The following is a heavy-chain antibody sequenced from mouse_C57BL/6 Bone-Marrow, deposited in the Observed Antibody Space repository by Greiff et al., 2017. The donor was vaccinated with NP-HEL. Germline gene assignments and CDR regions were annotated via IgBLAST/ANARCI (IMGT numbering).Heavy chain of an antibody. J-gene: IGHJ4*01. D-gene: IGHD2-2*01. CDR3: AVLLWLPYYAMDY. CDR1: GFNIKDYY. V-gene: IGHV14-2*01. CDR2: IDPEDGET. Sequence: VQLKESGAELVKPGASVKLSCTASGFNIKDYYMHWVKQRTEQGLEWIGRIDPEDGETKYAPTFQGKATITADTSSNTAYLQLSSLTSEDTAVYYCAVLLWLPYYAMDYWGQGTSVTVSS.